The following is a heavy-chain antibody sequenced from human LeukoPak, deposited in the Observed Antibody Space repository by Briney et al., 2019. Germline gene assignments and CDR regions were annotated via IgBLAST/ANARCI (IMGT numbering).Heavy chain of an antibody. D-gene: IGHD5-12*01. J-gene: IGHJ3*02. CDR1: GFTFSTYA. CDR2: ISGSGG. V-gene: IGHV3-23*01. CDR3: AKHLGYGAFDI. Sequence: GGSLRLSCAASGFTFSTYAMSWVRQAPGKGPEWVSAISGSGGYYADSVRGRFTISRDNSKNTLYLQMNSLRAEDTAVYYCAKHLGYGAFDIWGQGTMVTVSS.